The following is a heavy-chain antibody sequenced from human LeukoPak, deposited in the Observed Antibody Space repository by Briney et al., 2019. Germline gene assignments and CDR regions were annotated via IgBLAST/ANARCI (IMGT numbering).Heavy chain of an antibody. CDR3: AKDLDTASSWYPDV. CDR1: GFTFDDYT. Sequence: GGSLRLSCAASGFTFDDYTMHWVRQAPGKGVEWVSLISWDGGSTYYADSVKGRFTISRDNSKNSLYLQMNSLRTEDTALYYCAKDLDTASSWYPDVWGKGTTVTVSS. D-gene: IGHD6-13*01. J-gene: IGHJ6*04. V-gene: IGHV3-43*01. CDR2: ISWDGGST.